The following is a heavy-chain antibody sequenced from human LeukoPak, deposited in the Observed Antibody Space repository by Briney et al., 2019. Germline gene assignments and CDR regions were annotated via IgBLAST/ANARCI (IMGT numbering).Heavy chain of an antibody. CDR2: IYHSGST. J-gene: IGHJ3*02. CDR3: ARVEGPLNAFDI. Sequence: PSETLSLTCTVSGGSISSYYWSWIRQPPGKGLEWIGYIYHSGSTNYNPSLKSRVTISVDTSKNQFSLKLSSVTAADTAVYYCARVEGPLNAFDIWGQGTMVTVSS. V-gene: IGHV4-59*01. CDR1: GGSISSYY.